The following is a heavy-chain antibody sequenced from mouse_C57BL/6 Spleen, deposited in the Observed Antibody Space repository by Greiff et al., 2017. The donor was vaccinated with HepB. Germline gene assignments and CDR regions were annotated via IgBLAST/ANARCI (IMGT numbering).Heavy chain of an antibody. CDR1: GFNIKNTY. V-gene: IGHV14-3*01. Sequence: EVQLQQSVAELVRPGASVKLSCTASGFNIKNTYMHWVKQRPEQGLEWIGRIDPANGNTKYAPKFQGKATITADTSSNTAYLQLSSLTSEGTAIYYCAREDYYGSSYVDGSMDYWGQGTTLTVSS. J-gene: IGHJ2*01. CDR3: AREDYYGSSYVDGSMDY. CDR2: IDPANGNT. D-gene: IGHD1-1*01.